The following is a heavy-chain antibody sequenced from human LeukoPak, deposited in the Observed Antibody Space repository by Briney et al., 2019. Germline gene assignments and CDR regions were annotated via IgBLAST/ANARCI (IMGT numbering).Heavy chain of an antibody. V-gene: IGHV3-48*04. J-gene: IGHJ4*02. Sequence: GGSLRLSCVGSGFTFRSYSMYWVRQAPGKGLEWISDISSGSSTIFYADSVRGRFATSRDNAKNSQYLQMNSLRAEDTAVYYCARGGLGVRGVPFTFWAQGTLVPVSS. D-gene: IGHD3-10*01. CDR1: GFTFRSYS. CDR3: ARGGLGVRGVPFTF. CDR2: ISSGSSTI.